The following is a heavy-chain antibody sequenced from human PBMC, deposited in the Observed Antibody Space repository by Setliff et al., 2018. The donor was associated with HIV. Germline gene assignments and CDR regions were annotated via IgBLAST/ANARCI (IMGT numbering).Heavy chain of an antibody. Sequence: SGGSLRLSCAASGFTFSTSWMTWVRQAPGQGLEWVANIKGDGSAEYYVDSAKGRFTISRDNAKNSLYLQMNSLRAEDTAIYYCASSRPPDDSSGFLDHWGQGTLVT. J-gene: IGHJ4*02. CDR3: ASSRPPDDSSGFLDH. CDR1: GFTFSTSW. V-gene: IGHV3-7*03. D-gene: IGHD3-22*01. CDR2: IKGDGSAE.